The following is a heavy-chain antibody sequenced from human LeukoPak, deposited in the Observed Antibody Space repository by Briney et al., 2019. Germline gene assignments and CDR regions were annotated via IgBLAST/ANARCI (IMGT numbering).Heavy chain of an antibody. Sequence: GXSLEISCEASGSSFTSYYIGWVRQLPGKGREGMGIIYPGDSDTRYSPSCQGQVTISADKSISTAYLQWSSLKASDTAIYYCARDWELGYWGQGTLVTVSS. D-gene: IGHD1-26*01. CDR2: IYPGDSDT. CDR3: ARDWELGY. J-gene: IGHJ4*02. CDR1: GSSFTSYY. V-gene: IGHV5-51*01.